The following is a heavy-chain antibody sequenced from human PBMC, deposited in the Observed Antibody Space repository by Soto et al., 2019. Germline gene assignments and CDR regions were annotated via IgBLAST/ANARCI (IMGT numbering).Heavy chain of an antibody. CDR3: AIQVGGDYIFDNCYGMDV. CDR1: GGSISSSSYY. V-gene: IGHV4-39*01. CDR2: IYYSGST. J-gene: IGHJ6*02. D-gene: IGHD4-17*01. Sequence: QLQLQESGPGLVKPSETLSLTCTVSGGSISSSSYYWGWIRQPPGKGLEWIGSIYYSGSTDYNPSLKSRVTITLDTSKKQYSLRMSSVTAADTAVYYCAIQVGGDYIFDNCYGMDVWGQGTTVTVSS.